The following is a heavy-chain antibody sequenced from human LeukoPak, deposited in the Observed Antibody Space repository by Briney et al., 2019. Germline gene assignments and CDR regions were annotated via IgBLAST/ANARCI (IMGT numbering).Heavy chain of an antibody. J-gene: IGHJ4*02. Sequence: PGRSLRLSCAASGFTFSIYAMHWVRQAPGKGLEWVAVISYDGSNKYYADSVKGRFTISRDNSKNTLYLQMNSLRAEDTAVYYCARDRDPSIAVAGDFDYWGQGTLVTVSS. D-gene: IGHD6-19*01. CDR1: GFTFSIYA. CDR2: ISYDGSNK. CDR3: ARDRDPSIAVAGDFDY. V-gene: IGHV3-30-3*01.